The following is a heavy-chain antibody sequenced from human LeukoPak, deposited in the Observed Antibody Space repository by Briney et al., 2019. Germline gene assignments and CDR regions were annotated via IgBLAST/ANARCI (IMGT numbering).Heavy chain of an antibody. Sequence: GGSLRLSCAASGFTFSSYSMNWVRQAPGMWREWVSYISSSSSTIYYADSVKGRFTISRDNAKNSLYLQMNSLRADDTAVYYCARDIMGGVTTGNYMDVWGKGTTVTVSS. J-gene: IGHJ6*03. V-gene: IGHV3-48*01. CDR2: ISSSSSTI. CDR3: ARDIMGGVTTGNYMDV. CDR1: GFTFSSYS. D-gene: IGHD4-11*01.